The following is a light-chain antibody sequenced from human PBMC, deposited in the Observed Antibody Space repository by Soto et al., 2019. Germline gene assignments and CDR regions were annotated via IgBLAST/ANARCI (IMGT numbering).Light chain of an antibody. J-gene: IGKJ5*01. CDR3: QQRARWPLP. Sequence: EIVLTQSPATLSVSPGDRVTLSCRASQCVSTCVAWYQHKPGNAPRVLIYDTFKMATGVPVRFSGGGSGTDFPLTISSLQPEDFAVYYCQQRARWPLPFGQGTRVE. CDR2: DTF. CDR1: QCVSTC. V-gene: IGKV3-11*01.